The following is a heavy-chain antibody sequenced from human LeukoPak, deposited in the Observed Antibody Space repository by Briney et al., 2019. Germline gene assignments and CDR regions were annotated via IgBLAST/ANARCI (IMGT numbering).Heavy chain of an antibody. Sequence: ASVKVSCKASGGTFSSYAISWVRQAPGQGLEWMGGIIPIFGTANYAQKFQGRVTITADESTSTAYMELSSLRSEDTAVYYCARVSLGSSGYYTHYYYGMDVWGQGTTVTASS. CDR1: GGTFSSYA. D-gene: IGHD3-22*01. J-gene: IGHJ6*02. V-gene: IGHV1-69*13. CDR3: ARVSLGSSGYYTHYYYGMDV. CDR2: IIPIFGTA.